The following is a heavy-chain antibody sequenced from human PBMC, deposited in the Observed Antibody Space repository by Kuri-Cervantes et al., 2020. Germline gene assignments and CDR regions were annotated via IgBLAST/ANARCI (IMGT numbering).Heavy chain of an antibody. CDR3: ARDLGGYSYGDYYYGMDV. Sequence: GGSLRLSYAASGFTFSSYAMHWVRQAPGKGLEWVAVISYDGSNKYYADSVKGRFTISRDNSKNTPYLQMNSLRSEDTAVYYCARDLGGYSYGDYYYGMDVWGQGTTVTVSS. V-gene: IGHV3-30-3*01. CDR2: ISYDGSNK. D-gene: IGHD5-18*01. CDR1: GFTFSSYA. J-gene: IGHJ6*02.